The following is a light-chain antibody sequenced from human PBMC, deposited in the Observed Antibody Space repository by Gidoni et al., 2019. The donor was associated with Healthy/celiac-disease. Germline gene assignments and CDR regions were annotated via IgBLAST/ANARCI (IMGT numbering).Light chain of an antibody. CDR2: GAS. CDR1: QSVSSN. J-gene: IGKJ1*01. Sequence: EIVMTQSPATLSVSPGERATLSCRASQSVSSNLAWYQQKPGQAPRLLIYGASTRATGIPAMFSGSGSGTEFTRTISSLQSEDFAVYYCQQYNNWPPLTFXQXTKVEIK. V-gene: IGKV3-15*01. CDR3: QQYNNWPPLT.